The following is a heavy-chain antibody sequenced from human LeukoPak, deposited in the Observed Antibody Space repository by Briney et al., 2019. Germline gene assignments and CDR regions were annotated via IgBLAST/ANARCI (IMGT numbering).Heavy chain of an antibody. Sequence: PSETLSLTCTVSGGSISSYYWSWIRQPAGKGLEWIGRIYTSGSTNYNPSLKSRVTISVDTSKNQFSLKLSSVTAADTAVYYCARLYYYDSSGSGGRGTDFDYWGQGTLVTVSS. CDR2: IYTSGST. J-gene: IGHJ4*02. CDR1: GGSISSYY. D-gene: IGHD3-22*01. CDR3: ARLYYYDSSGSGGRGTDFDY. V-gene: IGHV4-4*07.